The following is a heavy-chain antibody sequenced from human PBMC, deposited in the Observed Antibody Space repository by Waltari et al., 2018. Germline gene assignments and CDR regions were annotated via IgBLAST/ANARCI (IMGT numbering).Heavy chain of an antibody. CDR1: GFTFSSYS. CDR2: ISSISSYI. J-gene: IGHJ4*02. D-gene: IGHD3-22*01. V-gene: IGHV3-21*01. CDR3: ARAFGSSGYMDY. Sequence: EVQLVESGGGLVKPGGSLRLSCAASGFTFSSYSMNWVRQAPGKGLEWVSSISSISSYIYYADSVKGRFTISRDNAKNSLYLQMNSLRAEDTAVYYCARAFGSSGYMDYWGQGTLVTVSS.